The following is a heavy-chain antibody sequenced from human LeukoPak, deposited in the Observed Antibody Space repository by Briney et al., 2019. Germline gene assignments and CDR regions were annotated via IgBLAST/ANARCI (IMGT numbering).Heavy chain of an antibody. Sequence: GGSLRLSCAASGFTFSSYSMNWVRQAPGKGLEWVSYISSSSSTIYYADSVKGRFTISRDNAKNSLYLQMNSLRAGDTAVYYCARGSYSSGWYLKADWFDPWGQGTLVTVSS. CDR2: ISSSSSTI. D-gene: IGHD6-19*01. V-gene: IGHV3-48*01. CDR3: ARGSYSSGWYLKADWFDP. J-gene: IGHJ5*02. CDR1: GFTFSSYS.